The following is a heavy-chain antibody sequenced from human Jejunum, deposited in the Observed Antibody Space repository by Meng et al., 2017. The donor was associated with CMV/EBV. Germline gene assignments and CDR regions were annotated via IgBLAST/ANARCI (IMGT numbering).Heavy chain of an antibody. CDR3: AKRGPPGEPYIDS. D-gene: IGHD1-14*01. V-gene: IGHV3-23*01. CDR1: GFKFSTYA. Sequence: SCVGSGFKFSTYAMGWVRQAPGKGLEWVSGITSGGSTYYADSVQGRFTISRDNSKNSLFLQMNSLTPDDTAIFHCAKRGPPGEPYIDSWGPGTLVTVSS. J-gene: IGHJ4*02. CDR2: ITSGGST.